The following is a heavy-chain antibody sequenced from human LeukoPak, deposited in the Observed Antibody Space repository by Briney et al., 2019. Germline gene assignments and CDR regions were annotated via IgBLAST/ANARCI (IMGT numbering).Heavy chain of an antibody. D-gene: IGHD4-17*01. Sequence: SETLSLTCTVSGGSISSSSYYWGWIRQPPGKGLEWIGSIYYSGSTYYNPSLKSRVTISVDTSKNQFSLKLSSVTAADTAVYYCARESEYGDYDYWGQGTLVTVSS. CDR3: ARESEYGDYDY. CDR2: IYYSGST. CDR1: GGSISSSSYY. V-gene: IGHV4-39*07. J-gene: IGHJ4*02.